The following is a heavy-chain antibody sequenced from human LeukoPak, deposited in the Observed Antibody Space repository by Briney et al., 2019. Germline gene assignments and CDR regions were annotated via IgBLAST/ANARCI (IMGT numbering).Heavy chain of an antibody. J-gene: IGHJ4*02. Sequence: AGGSLRLSCAASGFTFSNHWMSWVRQAPGKGLEWVANIKQDGSEKYYVDSLKGRFTISRDNAKNSLYLQMNSLRAGDTAVYYCARIAAAGFNCWGQGTLVTVSS. CDR3: ARIAAAGFNC. D-gene: IGHD6-13*01. CDR2: IKQDGSEK. CDR1: GFTFSNHW. V-gene: IGHV3-7*03.